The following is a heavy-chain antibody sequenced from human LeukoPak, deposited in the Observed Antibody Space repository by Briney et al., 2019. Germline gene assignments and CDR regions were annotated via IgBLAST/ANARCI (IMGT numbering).Heavy chain of an antibody. Sequence: GGSLRLSCAASGFTFSSYWMHWVRQAPGKGLVWVSRINSDGSSTSYADSVKGRFTISRDNAKNTLYLQMNSLRAEDTAVYYCARDLGTPGGYYGMDVWGKGTMVTVSS. CDR3: ARDLGTPGGYYGMDV. V-gene: IGHV3-74*01. CDR2: INSDGSST. CDR1: GFTFSSYW. J-gene: IGHJ6*04.